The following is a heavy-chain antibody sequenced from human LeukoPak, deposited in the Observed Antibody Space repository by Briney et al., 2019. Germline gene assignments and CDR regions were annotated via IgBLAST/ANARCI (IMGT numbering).Heavy chain of an antibody. Sequence: SETLSLTCTVSGGSISSYYWSWIRQPPGKGLEWIGYIYYSGSTNYNPSLKSRVTISVDTSKNQFSLKLSSVTAADTAVYYCARHSVGGAGDFDCWGQGILVTVSS. V-gene: IGHV4-59*08. CDR3: ARHSVGGAGDFDC. CDR1: GGSISSYY. D-gene: IGHD6-19*01. CDR2: IYYSGST. J-gene: IGHJ4*02.